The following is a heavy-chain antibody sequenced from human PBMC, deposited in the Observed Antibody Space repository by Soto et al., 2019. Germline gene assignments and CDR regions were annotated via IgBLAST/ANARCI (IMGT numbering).Heavy chain of an antibody. Sequence: NLPETLSLTCTVSGGSISSSSYYWGWIRQPPGKGLEWIGSIYYSGSTYYNPSLKSRVTISVDTSKNQFSLKLSSVTAADTAVYYCARVKDFWSGYYGYYFDYWGQGTLVTVSS. D-gene: IGHD3-3*01. CDR1: GGSISSSSYY. V-gene: IGHV4-39*01. CDR2: IYYSGST. CDR3: ARVKDFWSGYYGYYFDY. J-gene: IGHJ4*02.